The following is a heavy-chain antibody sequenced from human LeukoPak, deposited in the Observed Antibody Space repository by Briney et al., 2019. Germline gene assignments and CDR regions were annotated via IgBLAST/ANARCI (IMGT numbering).Heavy chain of an antibody. V-gene: IGHV1-3*01. CDR3: ARAIVVVPDALDY. Sequence: ASVKVSCKASGYTFTSYAMHWVRQAPGQRLEWMGWINAGNGNTKYSQKFQGRVTITRDTSASTAYMELSSLRSEDTAVYYCARAIVVVPDALDYWGQGTLVTVSS. CDR1: GYTFTSYA. CDR2: INAGNGNT. D-gene: IGHD2-2*01. J-gene: IGHJ4*02.